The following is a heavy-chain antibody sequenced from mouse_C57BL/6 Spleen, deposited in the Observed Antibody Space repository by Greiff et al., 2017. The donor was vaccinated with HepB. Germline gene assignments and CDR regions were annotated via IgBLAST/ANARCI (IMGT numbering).Heavy chain of an antibody. V-gene: IGHV10-3*01. J-gene: IGHJ3*01. CDR3: VRGELGLAWFAY. D-gene: IGHD4-1*01. Sequence: GGGLVQPKGSLKLSCAASGFTFNTYAMHWVRQAPGKGLEWVARIRSKSSNYATYYADSVKDRFTISRDDSQSMLYLQMNSLKTEDTAMYYCVRGELGLAWFAYWGQGTLVTVSA. CDR2: IRSKSSNYAT. CDR1: GFTFNTYA.